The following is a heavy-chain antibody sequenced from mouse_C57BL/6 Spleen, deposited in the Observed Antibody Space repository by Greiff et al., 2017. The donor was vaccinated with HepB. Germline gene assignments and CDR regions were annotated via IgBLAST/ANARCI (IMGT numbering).Heavy chain of an antibody. Sequence: VQLQQPGAELVMPGASVKLSCKASGYTFTSYWMHWVKQRPGQGLEWIGEIDPSDSYTNYNQKFKGKSTLTVDKSSSTAYMQLSSLTSEDSAVYYCARRGALHDYDGSWFAYWGQGTLVTVSA. CDR1: GYTFTSYW. J-gene: IGHJ3*01. CDR2: IDPSDSYT. CDR3: ARRGALHDYDGSWFAY. V-gene: IGHV1-69*01. D-gene: IGHD2-4*01.